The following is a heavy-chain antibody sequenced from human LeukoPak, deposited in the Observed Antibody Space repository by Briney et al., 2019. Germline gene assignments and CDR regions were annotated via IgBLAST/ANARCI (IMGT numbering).Heavy chain of an antibody. CDR3: AGGGYCSRASCFAPLFDF. V-gene: IGHV4-59*01. D-gene: IGHD2-2*01. J-gene: IGHJ4*02. CDR1: VGSISRYY. Sequence: SETLSLTCTVSVGSISRYYWSWIRQSPGRGVEWIAYIYYSGTTNYDPSLKSRVTISVDTSKSQFSLKLNSVTAADTAVYYCAGGGYCSRASCFAPLFDFWGQGVLVTVSS. CDR2: IYYSGTT.